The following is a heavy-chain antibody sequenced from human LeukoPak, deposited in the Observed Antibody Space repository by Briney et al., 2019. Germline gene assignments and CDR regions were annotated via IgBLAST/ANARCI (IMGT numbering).Heavy chain of an antibody. Sequence: GGSLRLSCAASEFSVGSNYMTWVRQAPGKGLEWVSLIYSGGSTYYADSVKGRFTISRDNSKNTLYLQMNSLRAEDTAVYYCARDSGGGKGSYSSYWGQGTLVTVSS. D-gene: IGHD1-26*01. CDR1: EFSVGSNY. V-gene: IGHV3-66*01. J-gene: IGHJ4*02. CDR3: ARDSGGGKGSYSSY. CDR2: IYSGGST.